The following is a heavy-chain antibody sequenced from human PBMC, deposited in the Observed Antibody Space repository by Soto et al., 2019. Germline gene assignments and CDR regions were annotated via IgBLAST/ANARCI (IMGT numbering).Heavy chain of an antibody. Sequence: ETLSLTCTVSGGSISNYYWSWIRQPPGKGLEWIGYSHYSGGPSYNPSLKSRVTISVDTSKNQFSLKVSSVTAADTAVYYCARASPSGNSLMWGDYWGQGTLVTVSS. CDR1: GGSISNYY. J-gene: IGHJ4*02. CDR2: SHYSGGP. CDR3: ARASPSGNSLMWGDY. V-gene: IGHV4-59*01. D-gene: IGHD1-26*01.